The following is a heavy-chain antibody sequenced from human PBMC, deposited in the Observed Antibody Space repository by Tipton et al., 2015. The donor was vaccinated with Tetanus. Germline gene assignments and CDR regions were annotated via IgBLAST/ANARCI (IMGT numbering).Heavy chain of an antibody. Sequence: TLSLTCSVSGVSMNTNTYYWGWIRQPPGKGLEWIGCISYSGNTYYNASLQSRVTISVDTSKNQFSLKLSSVTAADTAVYYCARGSPGWFDPWGQVTLVTVSS. V-gene: IGHV4-39*07. CDR3: ARGSPGWFDP. D-gene: IGHD3-10*01. J-gene: IGHJ5*02. CDR2: ISYSGNT. CDR1: GVSMNTNTYY.